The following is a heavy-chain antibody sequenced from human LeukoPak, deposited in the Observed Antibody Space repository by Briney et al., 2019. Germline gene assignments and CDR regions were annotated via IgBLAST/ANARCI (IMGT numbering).Heavy chain of an antibody. D-gene: IGHD3-10*01. V-gene: IGHV3-7*01. Sequence: GGSLRLSCAASGFTFSSYAMHWVRQAPGKGLEWVASIKQDGSVKYYVDSVKGRFTISRDNAKNSLYLQMNSLRAEDTAMYYCARPLMYYFGSETYYWFDPWGQGTLVTVSS. J-gene: IGHJ5*02. CDR3: ARPLMYYFGSETYYWFDP. CDR2: IKQDGSVK. CDR1: GFTFSSYA.